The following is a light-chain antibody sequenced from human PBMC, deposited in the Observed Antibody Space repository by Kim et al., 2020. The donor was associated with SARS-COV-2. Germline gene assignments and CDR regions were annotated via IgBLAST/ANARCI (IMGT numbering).Light chain of an antibody. CDR2: STS. CDR1: QSVSGK. V-gene: IGKV3-15*01. Sequence: EVVLTQSPATLSVSPGERATLSCRASQSVSGKLAWYQQRPGQAPRLLIYSTSTRATGVPARFSGSGSGTEYTLTIDSLQSEDFAVYYCQEYVNWPPITFGQGTRLDIK. J-gene: IGKJ5*01. CDR3: QEYVNWPPIT.